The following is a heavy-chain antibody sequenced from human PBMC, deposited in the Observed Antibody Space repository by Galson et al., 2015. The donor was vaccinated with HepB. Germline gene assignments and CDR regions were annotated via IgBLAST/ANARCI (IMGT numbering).Heavy chain of an antibody. CDR3: AKDFKIAVAGRAGLGN. J-gene: IGHJ4*02. CDR1: GFIFERYG. V-gene: IGHV3-30*18. Sequence: RSLRLSCAASGFIFERYGMHWVRQAPGKGLEWVAVTSYDGRIKYYADSVKGRFTISRDNSKSTLYLQMNSLAVEDTALYYCAKDFKIAVAGRAGLGNWGQGTLVTVSS. D-gene: IGHD6-19*01. CDR2: TSYDGRIK.